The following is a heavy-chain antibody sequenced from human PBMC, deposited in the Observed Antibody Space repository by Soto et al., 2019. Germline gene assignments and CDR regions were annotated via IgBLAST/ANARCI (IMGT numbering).Heavy chain of an antibody. D-gene: IGHD3-3*01. CDR3: AKWSYLDY. V-gene: IGHV3-30*18. CDR2: ISYDGSNK. Sequence: LRLSCAASGFTFSSYGMHWVRQAPGKGLEWVAVISYDGSNKYYADSVKGRFSISRDTSRNTLYLQMNSLRADDTAIYYCAKWSYLDYWGQGTRGTVSS. J-gene: IGHJ4*02. CDR1: GFTFSSYG.